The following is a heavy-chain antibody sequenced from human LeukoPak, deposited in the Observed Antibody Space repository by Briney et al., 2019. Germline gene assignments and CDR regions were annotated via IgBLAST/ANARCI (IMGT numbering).Heavy chain of an antibody. J-gene: IGHJ5*02. V-gene: IGHV4-59*01. CDR3: ARGCSSISCYNNWFDP. CDR1: GGSLSSYY. D-gene: IGHD2-2*01. CDR2: IYYSGST. Sequence: SETLSLTCTVSGGSLSSYYWNWIRQPPGEGLEWIGDIYYSGSTNYNPSFKSRVTISVDTSKNQVSLKLSSVSAADTAVYYCARGCSSISCYNNWFDPWGQGTLVTVSS.